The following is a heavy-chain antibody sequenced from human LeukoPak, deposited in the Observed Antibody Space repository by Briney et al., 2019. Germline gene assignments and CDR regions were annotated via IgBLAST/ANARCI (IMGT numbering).Heavy chain of an antibody. CDR2: IYTSGST. CDR3: ARLAVAGTYFDY. Sequence: KPSETLSLTCAVYGGSFSGYYWSWIRQPPGKGLEWIGYIYTSGSTNYNPSLKSRVTISVDTSKNQFSLKLSSVTAADTAVYYCARLAVAGTYFDYWGQGTLVTVSS. J-gene: IGHJ4*02. V-gene: IGHV4-4*09. D-gene: IGHD6-19*01. CDR1: GGSFSGYY.